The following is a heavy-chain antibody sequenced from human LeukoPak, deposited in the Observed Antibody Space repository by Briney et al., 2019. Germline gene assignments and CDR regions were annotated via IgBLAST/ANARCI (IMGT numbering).Heavy chain of an antibody. Sequence: PGGSLRLSCAASGFTFSAFWMHWVRQAPGKGLVWVSRINSDGSSTTYADSVKGRFTVSRDNAKNTLYLRMDSLRAEDSAVYYCARGLVHDTSGYYSDYWGQGILVTVSS. CDR1: GFTFSAFW. D-gene: IGHD3-22*01. J-gene: IGHJ4*02. CDR2: INSDGSST. CDR3: ARGLVHDTSGYYSDY. V-gene: IGHV3-74*01.